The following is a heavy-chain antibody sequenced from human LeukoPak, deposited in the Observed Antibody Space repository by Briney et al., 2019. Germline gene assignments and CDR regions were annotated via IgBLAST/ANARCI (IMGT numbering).Heavy chain of an antibody. CDR3: TKGLSSGTSSLGY. CDR1: GFTFSTYS. J-gene: IGHJ4*02. CDR2: FSASDGRT. V-gene: IGHV3-23*01. D-gene: IGHD6-6*01. Sequence: PGGSLRLSCAASGFTFSTYSMSWVRQAPGRGLEWVSTFSASDGRTFYADSVRGRFTISRDNSKNTLYLQMNSLRAEDTAVYYCTKGLSSGTSSLGYWGQGTLVTVSS.